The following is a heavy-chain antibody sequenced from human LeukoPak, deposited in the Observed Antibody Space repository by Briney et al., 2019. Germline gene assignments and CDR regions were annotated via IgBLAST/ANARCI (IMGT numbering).Heavy chain of an antibody. J-gene: IGHJ4*02. D-gene: IGHD3-10*01. CDR2: IYTSGST. CDR3: ARSHGSGSYYNLNDY. CDR1: GGSISSYY. Sequence: SETLSLTCTVSGGSISSYYWSWIRQPAGKGLEWIGRIYTSGSTNYNPSLRSRVTISVDMSKNQFSLKLNSVTAADTAVYYCARSHGSGSYYNLNDYWGQGILVTVSS. V-gene: IGHV4-4*07.